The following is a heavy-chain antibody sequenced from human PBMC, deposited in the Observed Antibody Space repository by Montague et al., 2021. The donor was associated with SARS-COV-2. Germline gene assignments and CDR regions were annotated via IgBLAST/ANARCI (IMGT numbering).Heavy chain of an antibody. CDR3: TRRSEPSGHFYFDF. Sequence: SLRLSCAATGFTFSDSAMHWVRQASGKGLEWVGRIRNKANNYATKYAASVKGRFTLSRDDSKNTAYLQMNSLKTEDTAVYYCTRRSEPSGHFYFDFWGQGSLVAVSS. CDR1: GFTFSDSA. CDR2: IRNKANNYAT. J-gene: IGHJ4*02. V-gene: IGHV3-73*01. D-gene: IGHD3-3*01.